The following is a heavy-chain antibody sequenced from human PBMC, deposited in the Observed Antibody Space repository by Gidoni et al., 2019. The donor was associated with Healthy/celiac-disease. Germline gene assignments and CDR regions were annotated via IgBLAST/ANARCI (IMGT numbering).Heavy chain of an antibody. Sequence: QVQLVESGGGVVQPGGSLRLSCDASGFTFSSYGMHWVRQAPGKGLEWVAVIWYDGSNKYYADSVKGRFTISRDNSKNTLYLQMNSLRAEDTAVYYCARSRFLDSSGDYFDYWGQGTLVTVSS. D-gene: IGHD3-22*01. CDR3: ARSRFLDSSGDYFDY. CDR1: GFTFSSYG. V-gene: IGHV3-33*01. J-gene: IGHJ4*02. CDR2: IWYDGSNK.